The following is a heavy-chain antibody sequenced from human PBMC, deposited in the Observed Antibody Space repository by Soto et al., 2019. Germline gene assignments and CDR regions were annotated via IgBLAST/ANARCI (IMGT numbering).Heavy chain of an antibody. CDR2: ISSSSSTI. D-gene: IGHD3-22*01. J-gene: IGHJ4*02. Sequence: EVQLVESGGGLVQPGGSLRLSCAASGFTFSTYKMNWVRQAPGKGLEWVSYISSSSSTIYYADSVKGRFTISRDNAKNSLYLQMNRLRDEDAAVYYWSSYAYDYDDTSCYYRHWGQGTLVTVSS. V-gene: IGHV3-48*02. CDR3: SSYAYDYDDTSCYYRH. CDR1: GFTFSTYK.